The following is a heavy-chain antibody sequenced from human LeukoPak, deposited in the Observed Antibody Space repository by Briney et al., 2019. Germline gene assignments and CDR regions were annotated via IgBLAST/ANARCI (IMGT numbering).Heavy chain of an antibody. CDR3: ARDAMVVTPGSAFDI. CDR1: GYTFTSYG. Sequence: ASVKVSCKASGYTFTSYGISWVRQAPGQGLEWMGWISAYNGNTNYAQKLQGRVTMTTDTSTSTAYMELRSLRSDDTAVYYCARDAMVVTPGSAFDIWGQGTMVTVSS. D-gene: IGHD4-23*01. V-gene: IGHV1-18*01. CDR2: ISAYNGNT. J-gene: IGHJ3*02.